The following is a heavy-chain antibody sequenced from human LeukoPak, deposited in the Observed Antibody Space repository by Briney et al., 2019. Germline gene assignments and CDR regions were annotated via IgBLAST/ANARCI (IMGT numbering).Heavy chain of an antibody. CDR3: AKAPRALGPHFDY. J-gene: IGHJ4*02. CDR1: GFTFSSYS. Sequence: YPGGSLRLSCAASGFTFSSYSMNWVRQAPGKGLEWVSAISGSGGSTYYADSVKGRFTISRDNSKNTLYLQMNSLRAEDTAVYYCAKAPRALGPHFDYWGQGTLVTVSS. V-gene: IGHV3-23*01. CDR2: ISGSGGST.